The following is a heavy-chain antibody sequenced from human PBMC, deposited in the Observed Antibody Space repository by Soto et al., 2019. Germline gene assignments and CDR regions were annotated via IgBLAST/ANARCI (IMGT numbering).Heavy chain of an antibody. J-gene: IGHJ3*02. V-gene: IGHV3-23*01. CDR1: GFTFSSYA. CDR3: AKDGGGYYDSSGYYYDAFDI. CDR2: ISGSGGST. Sequence: GGSLRLSCAASGFTFSSYAMSWVRQAPGKGLEWVSAISGSGGSTYYADSVKGRFTISRDNSKNTLYLQMNGLRAEDTAVHYCAKDGGGYYDSSGYYYDAFDIWGQGTMVTVSS. D-gene: IGHD3-22*01.